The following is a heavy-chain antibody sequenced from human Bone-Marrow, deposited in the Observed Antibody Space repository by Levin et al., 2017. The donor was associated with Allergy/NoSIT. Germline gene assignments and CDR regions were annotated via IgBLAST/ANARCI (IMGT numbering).Heavy chain of an antibody. V-gene: IGHV3-33*06. D-gene: IGHD6-19*01. CDR1: GFSFSNSG. J-gene: IGHJ4*02. CDR2: IYYDGSHK. CDR3: AKDQGGGGWLADY. Sequence: LGESLKISCVASGFSFSNSGMHWVRQAPGKGLEWVAVIYYDGSHKYYVESVKGRFTISRDNSKNTLYLQMNSLRVEDTAVYYCAKDQGGGGWLADYWGQGTLVTVSS.